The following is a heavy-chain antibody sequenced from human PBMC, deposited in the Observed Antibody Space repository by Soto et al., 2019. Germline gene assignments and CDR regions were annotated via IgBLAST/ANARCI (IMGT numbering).Heavy chain of an antibody. Sequence: QVHLVESGGDVVQPGRSLRLSCAASGFTFSNYAMHWVRQAPGKGLEWVAVTWYDGSSQYYADSVKGRFTISRDNSKSALSLQMNSLRAEDTAVYYCARDLSYLEWNYYGMDVWGQGTTVTVSS. D-gene: IGHD3-3*01. V-gene: IGHV3-33*01. J-gene: IGHJ6*02. CDR2: TWYDGSSQ. CDR1: GFTFSNYA. CDR3: ARDLSYLEWNYYGMDV.